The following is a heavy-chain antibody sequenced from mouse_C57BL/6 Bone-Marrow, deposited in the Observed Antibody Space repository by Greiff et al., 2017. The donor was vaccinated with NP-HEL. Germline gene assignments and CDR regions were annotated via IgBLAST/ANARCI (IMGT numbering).Heavy chain of an antibody. CDR1: GYTFTSYW. Sequence: QVQLQQPGAELVKPGASVKLSCKASGYTFTSYWMHWVKQRPGRGLEWIGRIDPNSGGTKYNEKFKSKATLTGDKPSSTAYMQLSSLTSKDSAVYYCARSGYYGSSYDYWGQGTTLTVSS. CDR2: IDPNSGGT. CDR3: ARSGYYGSSYDY. D-gene: IGHD1-1*01. J-gene: IGHJ2*01. V-gene: IGHV1-72*01.